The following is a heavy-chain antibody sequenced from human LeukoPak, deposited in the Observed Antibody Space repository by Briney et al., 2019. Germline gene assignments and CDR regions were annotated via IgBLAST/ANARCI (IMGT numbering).Heavy chain of an antibody. D-gene: IGHD2-2*01. J-gene: IGHJ4*02. Sequence: GGSLRLSCAASGFIFSDYWMHWVRQAPGKGLEWVSGISGNGYSTWYADSVKGRFTISRDNSKNTLSLQMNSLRAEDTAVYYCAKVNWCSASCADAWGQGTLVTVSS. CDR3: AKVNWCSASCADA. CDR2: ISGNGYST. V-gene: IGHV3-23*01. CDR1: GFIFSDYW.